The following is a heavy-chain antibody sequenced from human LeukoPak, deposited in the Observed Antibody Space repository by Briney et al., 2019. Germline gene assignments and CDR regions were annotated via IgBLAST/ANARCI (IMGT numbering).Heavy chain of an antibody. Sequence: GGSLRLSCAASGFTFSSYSMNWVRQAPGKGLEWVSSISSSSSYIYYADSVKGRFTISRDNAKNSLCLQMNSLRAEDTAVYYCARGVLHYYDSSEHPPFQHWGQGTLVTVSS. CDR1: GFTFSSYS. D-gene: IGHD3-22*01. V-gene: IGHV3-21*01. CDR2: ISSSSSYI. J-gene: IGHJ1*01. CDR3: ARGVLHYYDSSEHPPFQH.